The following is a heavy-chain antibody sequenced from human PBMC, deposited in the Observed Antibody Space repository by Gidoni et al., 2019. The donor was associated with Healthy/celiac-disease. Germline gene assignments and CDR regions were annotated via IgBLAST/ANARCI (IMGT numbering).Heavy chain of an antibody. D-gene: IGHD4-17*01. Sequence: QVQLVQSGAEVKKPGASVTVSCKASGYTFPSYVISWVRQAPGQGLEWMGWISAYNGNTNYAQKLQGRVTMTTDTSTSTAYMELRSLRSDDTAVYYCARDRKGGGDYAEPADYWGQGTLVTVSS. J-gene: IGHJ4*02. CDR2: ISAYNGNT. CDR3: ARDRKGGGDYAEPADY. V-gene: IGHV1-18*04. CDR1: GYTFPSYV.